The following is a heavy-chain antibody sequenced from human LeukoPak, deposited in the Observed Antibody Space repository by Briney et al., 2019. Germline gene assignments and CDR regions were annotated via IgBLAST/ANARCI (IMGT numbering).Heavy chain of an antibody. Sequence: SETLSLTCTVSGGSISSSSYYWGWIRQPPGKGLEWIGSIYYSGSTYYNPSLKSRVTISVGTSKNQFSLNLSSVTAADTAVYYCARLYYDSSGYYQICYFDYWGQGTLVTVSS. CDR3: ARLYYDSSGYYQICYFDY. V-gene: IGHV4-39*01. CDR1: GGSISSSSYY. CDR2: IYYSGST. J-gene: IGHJ4*02. D-gene: IGHD3-22*01.